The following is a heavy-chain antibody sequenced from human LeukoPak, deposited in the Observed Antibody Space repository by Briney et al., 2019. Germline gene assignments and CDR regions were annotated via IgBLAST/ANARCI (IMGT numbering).Heavy chain of an antibody. V-gene: IGHV1-46*01. CDR2: INPSGGST. Sequence: GASVKVSCKASGYTFTSYYMHWVRQAPGQGLEWMGIINPSGGSTSYAQKFQGRVTMTRDTSTSTVYMELSSLGSEDTAVYYCARDLGGYGGNSWSDAFDIWGQGTMVTVSS. CDR3: ARDLGGYGGNSWSDAFDI. D-gene: IGHD4-23*01. CDR1: GYTFTSYY. J-gene: IGHJ3*02.